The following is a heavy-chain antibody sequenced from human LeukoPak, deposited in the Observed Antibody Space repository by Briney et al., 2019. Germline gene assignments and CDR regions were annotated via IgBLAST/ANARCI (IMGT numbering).Heavy chain of an antibody. V-gene: IGHV4-59*08. CDR1: GGSISSYY. CDR3: ARPSGSGWTPYDY. J-gene: IGHJ4*02. Sequence: SETLSLTCTVSGGSISSYYWSWIRQPPGKGLEWIGYIYYSGSTNYNPSLKSRVTISVDTYKNQFSLKLNSVTAADTAVYYCARPSGSGWTPYDYWGQGTLVTVSS. D-gene: IGHD6-19*01. CDR2: IYYSGST.